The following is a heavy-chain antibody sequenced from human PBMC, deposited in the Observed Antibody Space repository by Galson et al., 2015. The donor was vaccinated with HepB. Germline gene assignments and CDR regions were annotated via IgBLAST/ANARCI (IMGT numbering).Heavy chain of an antibody. CDR3: AGQVADFVDGLDYHYYYMDV. CDR1: GYSFTNNW. CDR2: IDPSDSYT. V-gene: IGHV5-10-1*01. J-gene: IGHJ6*03. D-gene: IGHD3-3*01. Sequence: QSGAEVKKPGESLRISCKGSGYSFTNNWITWVRQMPGKGLEWMGRIDPSDSYTNYSPSFQGHVTISADKSIGTAYLQWSSLKASDTAMYYCAGQVADFVDGLDYHYYYMDVWGKGATVTVSS.